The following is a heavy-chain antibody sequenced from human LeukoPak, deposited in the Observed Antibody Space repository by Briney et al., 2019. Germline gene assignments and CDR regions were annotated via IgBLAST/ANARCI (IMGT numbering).Heavy chain of an antibody. CDR3: ARGLSKLKAAAVPPPSFDY. D-gene: IGHD6-13*01. CDR2: INHSGST. CDR1: GGSFSGYY. Sequence: KTSETLSLTCAVYGGSFSGYYWSWIRQPPGKGLEWIGEINHSGSTNYNPSLKSRVTISVDTSKNQFSLKLSSVTAADTAVYYCARGLSKLKAAAVPPPSFDYWGQGTLVTVSS. V-gene: IGHV4-34*01. J-gene: IGHJ4*02.